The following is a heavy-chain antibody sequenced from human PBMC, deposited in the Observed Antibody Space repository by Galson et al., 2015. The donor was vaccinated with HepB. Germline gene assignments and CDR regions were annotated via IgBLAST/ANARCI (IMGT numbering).Heavy chain of an antibody. V-gene: IGHV1-3*01. CDR1: GYTFTSYA. CDR2: INAGNGNT. Sequence: SVKVSCKASGYTFTSYAMHWVRQAPGQRLEWMGWINAGNGNTKYSQKFQGRVTITRDTSASTAYMELSSLRSEDTAVYYCARDRSIAAAWWFDPWGQGTLVTVSS. D-gene: IGHD6-6*01. J-gene: IGHJ5*02. CDR3: ARDRSIAAAWWFDP.